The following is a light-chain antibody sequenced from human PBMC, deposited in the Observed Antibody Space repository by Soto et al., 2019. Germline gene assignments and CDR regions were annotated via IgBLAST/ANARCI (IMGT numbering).Light chain of an antibody. Sequence: QSARTQPASVSGSPGQSITISCTGTSSDVGSYNLVSWYQQHPGKAPKLMIYEVSKRPSGVSNRFSGSKSGNTASLTISGLQAEDEADYYCCSYAGSSPYVFGTGTKVTVL. CDR2: EVS. CDR3: CSYAGSSPYV. CDR1: SSDVGSYNL. V-gene: IGLV2-23*02. J-gene: IGLJ1*01.